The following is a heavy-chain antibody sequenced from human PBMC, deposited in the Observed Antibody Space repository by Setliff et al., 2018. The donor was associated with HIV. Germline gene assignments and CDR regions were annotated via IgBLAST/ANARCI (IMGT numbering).Heavy chain of an antibody. D-gene: IGHD6-19*01. CDR3: AKDQGITVGAAVYYYFYAMDV. Sequence: PGGSLRLSCVVSGFTFSSYTMSWVRQAPGKGREWVSAISGSGGTTYYAESVKGRFTISRDNSKNTLYLQMNSLRAEDTAVYYCAKDQGITVGAAVYYYFYAMDVWGQGTSVTVSS. V-gene: IGHV3-23*01. J-gene: IGHJ6*02. CDR2: ISGSGGTT. CDR1: GFTFSSYT.